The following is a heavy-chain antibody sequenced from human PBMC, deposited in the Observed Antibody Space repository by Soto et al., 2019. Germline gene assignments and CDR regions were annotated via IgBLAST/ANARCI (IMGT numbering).Heavy chain of an antibody. CDR3: ATMGTQATRLYSFDF. CDR2: ISYSGST. V-gene: IGHV4-30-4*01. J-gene: IGHJ4*02. Sequence: QVQLQESGPGLVKPSQTLSLTCTVSGGSISSGNYYWSWIRQPPGKGLEWIGFISYSGSTYYNLSLKSRITISVDTSKNQFSLNLSFVTDADTAVYYCATMGTQATRLYSFDFWGQGTLVTVSS. CDR1: GGSISSGNYY. D-gene: IGHD1-1*01.